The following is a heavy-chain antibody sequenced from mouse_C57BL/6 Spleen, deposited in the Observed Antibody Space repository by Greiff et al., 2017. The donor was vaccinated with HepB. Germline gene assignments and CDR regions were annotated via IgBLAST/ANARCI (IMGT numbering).Heavy chain of an antibody. Sequence: EVKLMESGGGLVKPGGSLKLSCAASGFTFSSYAMSWVRQTPEKRLEWVATISDGGSYTYYPDNVKGRFTISRDNAKNNLYLQMSHLKSEDTAMYYCARGVDSRAMDYWGQGTSVTVSS. CDR1: GFTFSSYA. D-gene: IGHD1-1*01. CDR3: ARGVDSRAMDY. J-gene: IGHJ4*01. CDR2: ISDGGSYT. V-gene: IGHV5-4*03.